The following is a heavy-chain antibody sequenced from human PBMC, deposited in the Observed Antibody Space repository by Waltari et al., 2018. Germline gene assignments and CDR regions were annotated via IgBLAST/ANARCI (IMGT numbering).Heavy chain of an antibody. D-gene: IGHD4-17*01. CDR3: ARDRNYGFEAFDI. Sequence: QVQLQESGPGLVKPSETLSLTCTVSGGSISSHYWSWIRQPPGKGLEWIGYIYYSGSTNYKPSLKSRVTISVDTSKNQFSLKLSSVTAADTAVYYCARDRNYGFEAFDIWGQGTMVTVSS. J-gene: IGHJ3*02. V-gene: IGHV4-59*11. CDR1: GGSISSHY. CDR2: IYYSGST.